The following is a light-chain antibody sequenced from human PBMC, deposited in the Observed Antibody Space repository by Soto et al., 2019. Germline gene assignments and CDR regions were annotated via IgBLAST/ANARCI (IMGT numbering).Light chain of an antibody. J-gene: IGLJ2*01. CDR1: RSDVGSYHL. V-gene: IGLV2-23*02. Sequence: QSALTQPASVSGSPGQSITISCTGTRSDVGSYHLVSWYQEEPGKVPKVMIYDVSKRPSGVSNRFSGSKSGNTASLTISGLQAEDEADYYCCSYAGSSTLVFGGGTKVTVL. CDR3: CSYAGSSTLV. CDR2: DVS.